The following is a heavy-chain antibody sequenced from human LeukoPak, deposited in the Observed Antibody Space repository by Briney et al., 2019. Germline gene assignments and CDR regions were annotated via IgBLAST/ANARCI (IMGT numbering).Heavy chain of an antibody. Sequence: GGSLRLSCAASGLTFSSYSVNWVRQAPGKGLEWVSYISSSSSSTIYYADSVKGRFTISRDNAKNSLYLQMNSLRAEDTAVYYCARGPQWLVEVGDGYWFDPWGQGTLVTVSS. CDR2: ISSSSSSTI. D-gene: IGHD6-19*01. V-gene: IGHV3-48*01. CDR1: GLTFSSYS. CDR3: ARGPQWLVEVGDGYWFDP. J-gene: IGHJ5*02.